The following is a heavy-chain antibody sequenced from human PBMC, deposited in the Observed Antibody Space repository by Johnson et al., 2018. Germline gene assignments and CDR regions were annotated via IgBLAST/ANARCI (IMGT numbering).Heavy chain of an antibody. Sequence: QVQLVQSGGGVVQPGRSLRLSCAASGFSFSSYGMDWVRQAPGKGLEWVAVISYDGSNKYYADSVKGRFTISRDNSKSTLYPQMNNRGAEDQAVYYCGKGYFYGDVWGKGTTVTVSS. CDR1: GFSFSSYG. CDR3: GKGYFYGDV. CDR2: ISYDGSNK. V-gene: IGHV3-30*18. J-gene: IGHJ6*03.